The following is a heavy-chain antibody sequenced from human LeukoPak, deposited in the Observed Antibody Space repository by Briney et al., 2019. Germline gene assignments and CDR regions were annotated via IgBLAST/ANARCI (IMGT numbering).Heavy chain of an antibody. J-gene: IGHJ4*02. V-gene: IGHV3-21*01. D-gene: IGHD2-2*01. CDR3: ARWICSTTSCFYFDN. CDR1: GFTFSDYT. CDR2: IYNSGTYI. Sequence: PGGSLRLSCAASGFTFSDYTMTWVRQAPGKGLEWVSSIYNSGTYIYYADSVEGRFTISRDNVQNSLSQQMNSLRAEDTAMYYCARWICSTTSCFYFDNWGQGTLVTVSS.